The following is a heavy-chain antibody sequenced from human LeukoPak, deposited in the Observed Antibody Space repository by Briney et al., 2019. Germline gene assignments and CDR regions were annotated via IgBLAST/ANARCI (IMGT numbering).Heavy chain of an antibody. CDR3: ARGADSSVYYSIFYFVY. CDR1: GGSISRRNYY. CDR2: IYYIWVT. D-gene: IGHD3-22*01. J-gene: IGHJ4*02. V-gene: IGHV4-39*07. Sequence: PSETLSLTRSVSGGSISRRNYYWGWIHQPPGKKLEWIGCIYYIWVTYYNPSLKSRVTISVDTSKNHFSLKLSSVTAAEPAVYYCARGADSSVYYSIFYFVYWGQGTLVTVSS.